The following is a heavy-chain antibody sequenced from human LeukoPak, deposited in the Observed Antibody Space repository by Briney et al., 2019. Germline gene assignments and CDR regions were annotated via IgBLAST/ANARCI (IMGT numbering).Heavy chain of an antibody. J-gene: IGHJ4*02. CDR3: ARAGPRSIGYGPYYFDY. CDR1: GGSISSYY. CDR2: IYYSGST. D-gene: IGHD6-25*01. Sequence: SETLSLTCTVSGGSISSYYWSWIRQPPGKGLEWIGYIYYSGSTNYNPSLKSRVTISVDTSKNQFSLKLSSVTAADTAVYYCARAGPRSIGYGPYYFDYWGQGTLVTASS. V-gene: IGHV4-59*08.